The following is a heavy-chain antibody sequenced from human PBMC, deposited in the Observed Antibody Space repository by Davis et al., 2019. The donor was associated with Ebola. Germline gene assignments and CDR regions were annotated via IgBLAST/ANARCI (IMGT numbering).Heavy chain of an antibody. Sequence: GESLKISCAASGFTFSSYEMNWVRQAPGKGLEWVSYISSSGSTIYYADSVKGRFTISRDNSKNTLYLQMNSLRAEDTAVYYCARDRMTTVTRSAFDIWGQGTMVTVSS. CDR1: GFTFSSYE. D-gene: IGHD4-17*01. J-gene: IGHJ3*02. CDR3: ARDRMTTVTRSAFDI. V-gene: IGHV3-48*03. CDR2: ISSSGSTI.